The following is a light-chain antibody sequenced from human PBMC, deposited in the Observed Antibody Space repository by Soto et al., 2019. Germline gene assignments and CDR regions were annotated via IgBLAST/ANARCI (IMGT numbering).Light chain of an antibody. V-gene: IGKV3-11*01. CDR3: QQRSNWPT. J-gene: IGKJ5*01. Sequence: EFVLTQSPATLSLSPGERATLSCRASQSVSSYLAWYQQKPGQAPRLLIYDASNRATDIPARFSGSGSGTDFTLTISRLEPEDFAVYYCQQRSNWPTFGQGTRLEI. CDR1: QSVSSY. CDR2: DAS.